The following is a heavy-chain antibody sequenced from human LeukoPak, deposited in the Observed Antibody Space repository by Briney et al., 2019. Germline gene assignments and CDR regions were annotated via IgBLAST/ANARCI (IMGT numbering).Heavy chain of an antibody. D-gene: IGHD1-26*01. J-gene: IGHJ4*01. Sequence: QPGGSLRLSCAASGFIFSNYAMSWVRQAPGKGLEWVSGISSSGGGTYYADSVKGRFTISRDSSKNTLYLQKNTLRAEDTAVYYCAEGGASTFGARRHFDYWGQGTLVTVSS. CDR3: AEGGASTFGARRHFDY. CDR2: ISSSGGGT. V-gene: IGHV3-23*01. CDR1: GFIFSNYA.